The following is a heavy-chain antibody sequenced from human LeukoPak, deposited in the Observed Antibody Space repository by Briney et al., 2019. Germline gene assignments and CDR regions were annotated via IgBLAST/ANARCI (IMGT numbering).Heavy chain of an antibody. V-gene: IGHV1-8*03. CDR1: GYTFTSYG. Sequence: SVKVSCKASGYTFTSYGISWVRQAPGQGLEWMGRMNPKSGNTGYAQKFQGRVTITRNTSISTAYMELSSLRSEDTAVYYCARGREVVVAATLPYDYWGQGTLVTVSS. CDR3: ARGREVVVAATLPYDY. D-gene: IGHD2-15*01. CDR2: MNPKSGNT. J-gene: IGHJ4*02.